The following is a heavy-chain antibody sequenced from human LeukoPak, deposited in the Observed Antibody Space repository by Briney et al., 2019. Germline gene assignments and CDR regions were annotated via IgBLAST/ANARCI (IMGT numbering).Heavy chain of an antibody. CDR2: INPSGGST. CDR1: GYTFTSYY. CDR3: ARVEAAAALVYYGMDV. Sequence: VASVKVSCKASGYTFTSYYMHWVRQAPGQGLEWMGIINPSGGSTSYAQKFQGRVTMTRDTSTGTVYMELSSLRSEDTAVYYCARVEAAAALVYYGMDVWGQGTTVTVSS. D-gene: IGHD6-13*01. V-gene: IGHV1-46*01. J-gene: IGHJ6*02.